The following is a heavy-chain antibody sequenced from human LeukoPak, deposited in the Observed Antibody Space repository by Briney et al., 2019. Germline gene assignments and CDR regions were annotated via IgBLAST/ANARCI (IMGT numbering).Heavy chain of an antibody. J-gene: IGHJ5*02. CDR3: ARVIAGGGAAAGPFDP. CDR1: GGSFSGYY. V-gene: IGHV4-34*01. D-gene: IGHD6-13*01. CDR2: INHSGST. Sequence: PSETLSLTCAVYGGSFSGYYWSWIRQPPGKGLEWSGEINHSGSTNYNPSLKSRVTISVDTSKNQFSLKLSSVTAADTAVYYCARVIAGGGAAAGPFDPWGQGTLVTVSS.